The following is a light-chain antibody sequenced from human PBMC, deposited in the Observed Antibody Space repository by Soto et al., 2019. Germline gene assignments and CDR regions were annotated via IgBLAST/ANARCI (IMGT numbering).Light chain of an antibody. CDR3: QQDGSTPWT. CDR2: GAS. CDR1: QSVSGRY. Sequence: EIVLTQSPGTLSLSPGERATLSCRASQSVSGRYLAWYQQKPGQAPRPLIYGASSRASGIPDRFSGSGSGTAVTLPGSRLEPEVFAVYYCQQDGSTPWTFGQGTKMEIK. V-gene: IGKV3-20*01. J-gene: IGKJ1*01.